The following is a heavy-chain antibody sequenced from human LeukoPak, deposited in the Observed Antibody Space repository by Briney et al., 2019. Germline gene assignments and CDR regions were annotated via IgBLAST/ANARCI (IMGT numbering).Heavy chain of an antibody. D-gene: IGHD4-4*01. CDR3: AKCRTTLTVFDY. J-gene: IGHJ4*02. CDR2: ISGSGGST. Sequence: GGSLRLSCAASGFTFSSYAMSCVRHAPGKGLEWVSAISGSGGSTYYADSVKGRFTISRDNSKDTLYLQMNSLRAEDTAVYYCAKCRTTLTVFDYWGQGTLVTVSS. V-gene: IGHV3-23*01. CDR1: GFTFSSYA.